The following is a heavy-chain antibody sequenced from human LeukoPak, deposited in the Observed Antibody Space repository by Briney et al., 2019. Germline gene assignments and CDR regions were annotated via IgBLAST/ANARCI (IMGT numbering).Heavy chain of an antibody. CDR3: ARASYVWGSYRPAGDY. CDR2: IYHSGST. CDR1: GYSISSGYY. Sequence: SETLSLTCAVSGYSISSGYYWGWIRQPPGKGLEWIGSIYHSGSTYYNPSLKSRVTISVDTSKNQFSLKLSPVTAADTAVYYCARASYVWGSYRPAGDYWGQGTLVTVSS. D-gene: IGHD3-16*02. V-gene: IGHV4-38-2*01. J-gene: IGHJ4*02.